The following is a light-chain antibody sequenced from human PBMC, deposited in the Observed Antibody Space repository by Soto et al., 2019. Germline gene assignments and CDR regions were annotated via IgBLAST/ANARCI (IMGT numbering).Light chain of an antibody. CDR1: QSVSNNY. CDR2: GAS. CDR3: QQYGSSGT. J-gene: IGKJ1*01. V-gene: IGKV3-20*01. Sequence: DIVLTQSPVSLCLSPVARANLSCRASQSVSNNYLAWYQQKPGQAPRLLIYGASNRATGIPDRFSGSGSGTDFTLTISRLEPEDFAVYYCQQYGSSGTCGKGTKGDIK.